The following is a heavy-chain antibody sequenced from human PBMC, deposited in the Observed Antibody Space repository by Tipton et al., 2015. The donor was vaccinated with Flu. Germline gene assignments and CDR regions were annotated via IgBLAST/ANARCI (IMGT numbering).Heavy chain of an antibody. J-gene: IGHJ4*02. CDR1: GGSISSYH. CDR2: VYYTGTT. Sequence: GLVKPSETLSLTCGVSGGSISSYHWTWVRQRPGKGLEWIGHVYYTGTTSYNPSLNNRVTISMDTSRTHFSLRLTSVTAADAAVYYCARDDSISLRLLVYWGQGTLVAVSS. V-gene: IGHV4-59*01. CDR3: ARDDSISLRLLVY. D-gene: IGHD1-14*01.